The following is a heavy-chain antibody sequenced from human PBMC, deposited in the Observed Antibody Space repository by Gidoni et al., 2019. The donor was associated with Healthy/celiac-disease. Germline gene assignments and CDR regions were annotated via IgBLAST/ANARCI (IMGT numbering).Heavy chain of an antibody. CDR2: INAGNGNT. V-gene: IGHV1-3*01. D-gene: IGHD3-22*01. CDR3: ARIDSSGYFVFDD. Sequence: QVQLVQSGAEVTKPGASVKVSCKASGYTFTSYAMHWVRQAPGQRLEWMGWINAGNGNTKYSQKFQGRVTITRDTSASTAYMELSSLRSEDTAVYYCARIDSSGYFVFDDWGQGTLVTVSS. J-gene: IGHJ4*02. CDR1: GYTFTSYA.